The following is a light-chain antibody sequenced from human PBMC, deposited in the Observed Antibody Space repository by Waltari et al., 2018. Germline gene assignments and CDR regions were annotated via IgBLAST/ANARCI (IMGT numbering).Light chain of an antibody. J-gene: IGKJ2*01. V-gene: IGKV1-33*01. CDR1: EDIKNY. CDR2: DAS. Sequence: DIQMTQSPSSLSASVGDRVTITCQASEDIKNYLNWYQQKPGRAPILLIYDASSLEEGVPRRVSAGGYGTDFTLTISSLQAEDIGTYFCHQSKSLPYTFGQGTKVEIK. CDR3: HQSKSLPYT.